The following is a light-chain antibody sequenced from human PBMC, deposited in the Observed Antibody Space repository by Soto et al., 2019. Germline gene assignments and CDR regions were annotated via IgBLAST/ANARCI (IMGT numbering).Light chain of an antibody. CDR3: QQCNNWPPWT. CDR1: QSVGSY. Sequence: EIVLTHSPATLSLSPGERATLSASASQSVGSYLAWYQQKPGQAPRLLIFDASNRATGIPARFSGSGSGTDFTLTISSLEPEDFAVYYCQQCNNWPPWTFGQGTKVDIK. CDR2: DAS. V-gene: IGKV3-11*01. J-gene: IGKJ1*01.